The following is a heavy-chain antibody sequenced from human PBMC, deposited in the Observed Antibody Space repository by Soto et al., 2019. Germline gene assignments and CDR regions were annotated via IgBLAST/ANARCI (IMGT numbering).Heavy chain of an antibody. V-gene: IGHV3-30*18. CDR1: GFNFDNYG. D-gene: IGHD1-7*01. CDR2: ITYDGSFQ. CDR3: AKDRVGGTFYTPLAF. Sequence: GGSLRLSCQASGFNFDNYGMHWVRQAPGKGLEWVAVITYDGSFQYYADSVKGRFTISRDNSKNTLSLHLNTLKPEDTAVYHCAKDRVGGTFYTPLAFWGQGTLATVSS. J-gene: IGHJ4*02.